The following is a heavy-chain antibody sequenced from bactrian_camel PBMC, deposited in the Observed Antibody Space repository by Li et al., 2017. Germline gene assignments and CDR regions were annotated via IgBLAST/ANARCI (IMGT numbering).Heavy chain of an antibody. J-gene: IGHJ4*01. CDR3: AADLGCRSHSGPTWHGTMQYYNY. CDR2: ITPGRGRR. V-gene: IGHV3S1*01. D-gene: IGHD2*01. CDR1: GAAWTSGC. Sequence: HVQLVESGGGSVQVGGSLRLSCATSGAAWTSGCLGWFRQVEGKDREGVAAITPGRGRRYYGDSVKGRFTVSKDNAKYTLYLQMNTLKSEDSAMYYCAADLGCRSHSGPTWHGTMQYYNYWGQGTQVTVS.